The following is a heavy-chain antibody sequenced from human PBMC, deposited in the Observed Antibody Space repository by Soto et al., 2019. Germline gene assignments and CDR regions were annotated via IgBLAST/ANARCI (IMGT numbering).Heavy chain of an antibody. CDR1: GGSISSYY. D-gene: IGHD4-17*01. CDR2: IYYSGST. V-gene: IGHV4-59*01. J-gene: IGHJ6*03. CDR3: ARVSGYGDYLRYYYMDV. Sequence: SETLSLTCTVSGGSISSYYWSWIRQPPGKGLEWIGYIYYSGSTNYNPSLKSRVTISVDTSKNQFSLKLSSVTAADTAVYYCARVSGYGDYLRYYYMDVWGKGTTVTVSS.